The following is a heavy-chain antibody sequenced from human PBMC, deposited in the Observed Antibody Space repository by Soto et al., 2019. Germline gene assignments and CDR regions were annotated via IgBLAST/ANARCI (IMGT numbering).Heavy chain of an antibody. V-gene: IGHV1-18*01. CDR3: ASYDILTGYYAY. CDR1: GYTFTSYG. Sequence: EASVKVSCKASGYTFTSYGISWVRQAPGQGLEWMGWISAYNGNTNYAQKLQGRVTMTTDTSTSTAYMELRSLRSDDTAVYYCASYDILTGYYAYWGQGTLVTVSS. CDR2: ISAYNGNT. D-gene: IGHD3-9*01. J-gene: IGHJ4*02.